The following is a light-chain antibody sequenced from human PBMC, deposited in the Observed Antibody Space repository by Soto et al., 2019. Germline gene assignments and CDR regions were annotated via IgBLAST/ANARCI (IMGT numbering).Light chain of an antibody. CDR3: HQTYGPPHT. CDR1: QTITNY. V-gene: IGKV1-39*01. CDR2: HAS. Sequence: EIQMTQSPSSLSASVGDSVTITCRASQTITNYLNWYQQKPGKTPKLLIYHASNLQTVVPSRVSGSGSGTDFTLTMTRLQPEDCATYVCHQTYGPPHTFGGGTKMDI. J-gene: IGKJ4*01.